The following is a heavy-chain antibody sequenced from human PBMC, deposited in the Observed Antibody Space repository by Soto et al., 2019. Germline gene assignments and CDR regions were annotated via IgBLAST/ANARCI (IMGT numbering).Heavy chain of an antibody. J-gene: IGHJ6*04. Sequence: QVQLVQSGAEVKKPGSSVKVSCKASGGTFSSYAISWVRQAPGQGLEWMGGISPIFGTANYAQKFQGRVTITADESTSTAYMELSSLRSEDTAVYYCARDSSAGAIFASPYSYGMDVWGEGTTVTVSS. D-gene: IGHD3-3*01. CDR3: ARDSSAGAIFASPYSYGMDV. CDR1: GGTFSSYA. V-gene: IGHV1-69*01. CDR2: ISPIFGTA.